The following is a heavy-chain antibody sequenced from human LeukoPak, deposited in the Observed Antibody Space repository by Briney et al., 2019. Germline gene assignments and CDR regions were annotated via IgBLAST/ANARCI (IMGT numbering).Heavy chain of an antibody. CDR3: VRGYYAGRGHHFEY. D-gene: IGHD3-22*01. CDR1: GFTFSTYG. V-gene: IGHV3-48*04. Sequence: GGSLRLSCAASGFTFSTYGMNWVRQAPGKGLEWVSYISGSSSTLYYAGSVKGRFTISRDNAKSSLYLQMNSLRAEDTAVYYCVRGYYAGRGHHFEYWGQGTLVTVSS. CDR2: ISGSSSTL. J-gene: IGHJ4*02.